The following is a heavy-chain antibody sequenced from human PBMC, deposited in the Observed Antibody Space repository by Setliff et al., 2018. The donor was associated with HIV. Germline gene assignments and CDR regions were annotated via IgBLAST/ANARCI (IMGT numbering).Heavy chain of an antibody. V-gene: IGHV4-31*03. J-gene: IGHJ6*03. D-gene: IGHD3-22*01. CDR1: GGSISSGGYF. CDR2: IYYSGST. Sequence: PSETLSLTCTVSGGSISSGGYFWSWIRQLPGKGLEWIGYIYYSGSTYYNPSLKSRVTISVDTAKNQFSLKLSSVTAADTAVYYCARAEGYYDSSVNPGRYHLFYLDLWGKGTTVTVSS. CDR3: ARAEGYYDSSVNPGRYHLFYLDL.